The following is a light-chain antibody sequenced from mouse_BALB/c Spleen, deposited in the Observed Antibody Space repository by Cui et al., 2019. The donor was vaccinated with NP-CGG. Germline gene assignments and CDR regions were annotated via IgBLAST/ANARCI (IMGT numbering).Light chain of an antibody. V-gene: IGLV1*01. CDR2: GTN. CDR1: NGAVTTSNY. Sequence: QAVVTQESALTTSPGETVTLTCRSSNGAVTTSNYANWVQEKPDHLFTGLIGGTNNRAPGVPARFSGSLIGDKAALTITGAQTEDEAMYFCVLWYSNHWVFGGGTKLTVL. J-gene: IGLJ1*01. CDR3: VLWYSNHWV.